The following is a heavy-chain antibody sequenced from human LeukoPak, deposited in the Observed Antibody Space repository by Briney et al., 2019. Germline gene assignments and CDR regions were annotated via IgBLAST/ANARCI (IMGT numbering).Heavy chain of an antibody. D-gene: IGHD6-19*01. CDR3: ARGKSIAVAGNWFDP. J-gene: IGHJ5*02. V-gene: IGHV4-59*12. Sequence: SETLSLTCTVSGGSISSYYWSWIRQPPGKGLEWIGYIYYSGSTNYNPSLKSRVTISVDTSKNQFSLKLSSVTAADTAVYYCARGKSIAVAGNWFDPWGQGTLVTVSS. CDR2: IYYSGST. CDR1: GGSISSYY.